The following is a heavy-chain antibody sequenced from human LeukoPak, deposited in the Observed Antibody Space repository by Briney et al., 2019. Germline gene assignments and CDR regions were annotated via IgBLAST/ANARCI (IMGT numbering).Heavy chain of an antibody. J-gene: IGHJ2*01. V-gene: IGHV1-69*13. CDR1: GGTFSSYA. Sequence: SVKVACKASGGTFSSYAISWVRQAPGQGLEWMGGIIPIFGTANYAQKFQGRVTITADESTSTAYMELSSLRSEDTAVYYCARAFRDPGYFDLWGRGTLVTVSS. D-gene: IGHD3-10*01. CDR3: ARAFRDPGYFDL. CDR2: IIPIFGTA.